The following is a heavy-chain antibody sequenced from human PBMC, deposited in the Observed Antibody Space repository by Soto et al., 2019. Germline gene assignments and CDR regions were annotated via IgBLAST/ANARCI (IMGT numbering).Heavy chain of an antibody. CDR1: GFTFSDYC. V-gene: IGHV3-11*01. Sequence: QVQLVVSGGGLVKPGGSLRISCAASGFTFSDYCISWIRQAPGKGLEWVSYISSSGSIIYYADSVKGRFTISRDNAKNSLYLQMNSLRAEDTAVYYCALAGYDSNYYAVTPLSAGHFWGQGTLVTVSS. D-gene: IGHD4-4*01. CDR3: ALAGYDSNYYAVTPLSAGHF. CDR2: ISSSGSII. J-gene: IGHJ4*02.